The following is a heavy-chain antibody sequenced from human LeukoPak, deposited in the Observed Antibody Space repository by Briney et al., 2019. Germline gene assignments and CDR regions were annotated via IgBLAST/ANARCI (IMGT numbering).Heavy chain of an antibody. D-gene: IGHD2-8*01. CDR1: GYSFASSR. Sequence: GESLKISCKGSGYSFASSRIGWVRQMPGKGLEWMGIIYPDDSDTRYSPSFEGQITISVDKSISTAYLQWSSLKASDAAVYYCARHGHCTNGVCYSNYYYHMDVWGKGTTVTVSS. CDR3: ARHGHCTNGVCYSNYYYHMDV. J-gene: IGHJ6*03. CDR2: IYPDDSDT. V-gene: IGHV5-51*01.